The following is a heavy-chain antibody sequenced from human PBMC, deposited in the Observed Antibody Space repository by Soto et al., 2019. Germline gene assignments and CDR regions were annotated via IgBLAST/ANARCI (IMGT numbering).Heavy chain of an antibody. Sequence: GGSLSLSCTASGFTFGRSWVSWVRQAPGKGLEWVANINEDGSVKYYVDSVRGRFTISRDSAQNSLSLQMGSLRAEDTAVYYCACNFIWGQGALVTVSS. D-gene: IGHD3-3*01. CDR2: INEDGSVK. V-gene: IGHV3-7*01. J-gene: IGHJ4*02. CDR1: GFTFGRSW. CDR3: ACNFI.